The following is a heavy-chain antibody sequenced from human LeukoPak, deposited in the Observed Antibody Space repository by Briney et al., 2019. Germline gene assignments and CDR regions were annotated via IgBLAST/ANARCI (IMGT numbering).Heavy chain of an antibody. Sequence: ASVKVSCKASGYTFTGNYIHWVRQAPGQGLEWMGWINPNSGRTSYARNFQGRVIMTRDPSINTAYMELSGLTSNDTAVYYCARTREYSSSWYFPPFDPWGQGTLVTISS. D-gene: IGHD6-13*01. J-gene: IGHJ5*02. V-gene: IGHV1-2*02. CDR2: INPNSGRT. CDR3: ARTREYSSSWYFPPFDP. CDR1: GYTFTGNY.